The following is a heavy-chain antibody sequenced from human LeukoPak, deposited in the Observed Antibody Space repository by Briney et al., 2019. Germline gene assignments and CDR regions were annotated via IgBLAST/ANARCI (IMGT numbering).Heavy chain of an antibody. Sequence: GGSLRLSCAASGFTFSTYGMHWVRQAPGKGLEWVAIISYDGSEKYYADSVKGRFTISRDNSKNTLYLKMNSLRAEDTAVYYCAKDGHDYGHYEAYYFDSWGQGTLVTVSS. J-gene: IGHJ4*02. CDR3: AKDGHDYGHYEAYYFDS. CDR2: ISYDGSEK. V-gene: IGHV3-30*18. D-gene: IGHD4-17*01. CDR1: GFTFSTYG.